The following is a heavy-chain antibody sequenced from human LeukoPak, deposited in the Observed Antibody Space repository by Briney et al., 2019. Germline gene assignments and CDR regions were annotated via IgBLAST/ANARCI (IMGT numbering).Heavy chain of an antibody. CDR2: IYYSGTT. J-gene: IGHJ4*02. CDR1: GGSISSTSYY. CDR3: ARGEYSYGNFDS. D-gene: IGHD5-18*01. V-gene: IGHV4-39*07. Sequence: SETLSLTCTVSGGSISSTSYYWVWLRQPPGKGLEWIGSIYYSGTTYYNPSLKSRVTISVDTSKNQFSLKLSSVTAADTAVYYCARGEYSYGNFDSWGQGSLVTVSS.